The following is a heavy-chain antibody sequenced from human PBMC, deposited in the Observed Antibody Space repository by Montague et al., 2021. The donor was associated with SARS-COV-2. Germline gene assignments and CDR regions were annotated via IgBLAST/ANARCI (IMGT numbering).Heavy chain of an antibody. Sequence: SETLSLTCSVYGRSFSSGDSYWGWLRQAPGQGLEWIGDLHYAGSAYYNPSLRSRVTISADTSKNQFSLKLKSVTAADTAVYYCVATYNGNWYYFDYWGQGTLVTVSS. V-gene: IGHV4-39*01. J-gene: IGHJ4*02. CDR1: GRSFSSGDSY. CDR3: VATYNGNWYYFDY. D-gene: IGHD6-13*01. CDR2: LHYAGSA.